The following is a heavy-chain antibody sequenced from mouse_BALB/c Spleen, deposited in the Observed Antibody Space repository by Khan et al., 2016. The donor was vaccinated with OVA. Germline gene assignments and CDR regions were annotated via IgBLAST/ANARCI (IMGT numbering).Heavy chain of an antibody. J-gene: IGHJ2*01. Sequence: QVQLQQSGAELARPGASGKLSCKASGYTCSSYGMQWVKQRPGQGLAWIGTIYPGNGNARYSQKFMGKATLTADTSSSTASMQLSSLISEDSAVYYCARGNFYGTTSYSDYWGQGTTLTGSS. D-gene: IGHD1-1*01. V-gene: IGHV1-87*01. CDR3: ARGNFYGTTSYSDY. CDR1: GYTCSSYG. CDR2: IYPGNGNA.